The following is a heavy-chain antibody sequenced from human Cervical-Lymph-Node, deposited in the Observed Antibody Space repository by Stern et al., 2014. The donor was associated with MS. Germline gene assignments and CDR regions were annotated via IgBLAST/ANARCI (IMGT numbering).Heavy chain of an antibody. Sequence: QVQLVQSGAEVKKPGASVKVSCKASEYTFSGYYIHWVRQAPGQGLEWMGWIDFNSGGTNYAQKFQGWVTVTRDTSTTTAYMELTRLKSDDTAVYYCARGGGTTAAYWGQGTLVTVSS. CDR3: ARGGGTTAAY. CDR2: IDFNSGGT. CDR1: EYTFSGYY. D-gene: IGHD1-7*01. V-gene: IGHV1-2*04. J-gene: IGHJ4*02.